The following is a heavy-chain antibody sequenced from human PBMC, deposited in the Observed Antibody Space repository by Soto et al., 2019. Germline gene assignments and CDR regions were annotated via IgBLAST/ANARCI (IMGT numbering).Heavy chain of an antibody. CDR2: IWYDGSEQ. CDR3: AKDWGTTGDGLLKGFLDV. J-gene: IGHJ2*01. V-gene: IGHV3-33*06. Sequence: QVQLVESGGGVAQPGRSLRLSCTASGFSFSQTAIHWVRQTPDKGLEWVAIIWYDGSEQYYADSVKGRFTISRDNSKNTVYLQMNCLGVDDTSVYSSAKDWGTTGDGLLKGFLDVWGRGTQVTVSS. CDR1: GFSFSQTA. D-gene: IGHD7-27*01.